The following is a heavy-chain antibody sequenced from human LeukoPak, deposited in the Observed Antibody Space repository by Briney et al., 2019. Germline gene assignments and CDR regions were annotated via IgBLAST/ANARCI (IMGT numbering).Heavy chain of an antibody. CDR1: GVTFDSYS. CDR2: IIPIFGAP. V-gene: IGHV1-69*05. Sequence: SVKVSCKASGVTFDSYSMSWVRQAPGQGLEWMGGIIPIFGAPNYAQKFQGGVTITTDESTSTAYMHLRSLRSDDTAVYYCARARGQQLWLDYWGQGTLVTVSS. J-gene: IGHJ4*02. D-gene: IGHD6-13*01. CDR3: ARARGQQLWLDY.